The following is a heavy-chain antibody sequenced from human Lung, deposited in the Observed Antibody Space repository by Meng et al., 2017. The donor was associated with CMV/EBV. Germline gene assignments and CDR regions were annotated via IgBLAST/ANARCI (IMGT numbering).Heavy chain of an antibody. Sequence: CREYGFTFSSYSMNGVRQAPGKGLEWVSSISSSSSYIYYAGSVKGRFTISRDNAKNSLYLQMSSLRAEDTAVYYCARAQVYYLDYWGQGTLVTVSS. D-gene: IGHD2-8*01. CDR2: ISSSSSYI. CDR3: ARAQVYYLDY. CDR1: GFTFSSYS. V-gene: IGHV3-21*06. J-gene: IGHJ4*02.